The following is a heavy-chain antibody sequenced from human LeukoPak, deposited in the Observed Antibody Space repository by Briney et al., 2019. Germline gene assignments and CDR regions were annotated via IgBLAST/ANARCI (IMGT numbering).Heavy chain of an antibody. V-gene: IGHV3-7*01. D-gene: IGHD3-10*01. CDR3: ATEGTDGRGSFGWFDS. CDR1: GFTFSDYW. Sequence: GGSLRLSCVASGFTFSDYWMTWVRQAPGKGLEWVANIKEDGSVRYYVDSVKGRFTISRDNAKNSLYLQLNSLRVEDAAVYYCATEGTDGRGSFGWFDSWGQGALVTVSS. CDR2: IKEDGSVR. J-gene: IGHJ5*01.